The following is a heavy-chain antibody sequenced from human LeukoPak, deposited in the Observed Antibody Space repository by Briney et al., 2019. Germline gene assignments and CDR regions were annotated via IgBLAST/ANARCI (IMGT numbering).Heavy chain of an antibody. CDR1: GYNFNSHW. CDR3: ARRGNDYGDYKLIDY. V-gene: IGHV5-51*01. CDR2: IYPGDSDT. Sequence: GESLKISCKGSGYNFNSHWIVWVRQMPGKGLEWMGIIYPGDSDTRYSPSFQGHVTISADKSISTAYLQWSSLKASDTAMYYCARRGNDYGDYKLIDYWGQGTLVTVSS. D-gene: IGHD4-17*01. J-gene: IGHJ4*02.